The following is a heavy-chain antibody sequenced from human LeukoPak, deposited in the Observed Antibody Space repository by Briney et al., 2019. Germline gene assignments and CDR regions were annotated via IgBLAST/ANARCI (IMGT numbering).Heavy chain of an antibody. CDR2: ISGGGGTT. Sequence: GGSLRLSCAASGFIFNGYNMNWVRQAPGKGLEWVAVISGGGGTTNYADSVKGRFTISRDNSKKMVYLQMNSLRAEDTAVYYCAFNWIGLLSGYFDHWGQGTLVPVSS. CDR1: GFIFNGYN. CDR3: AFNWIGLLSGYFDH. D-gene: IGHD1-26*01. V-gene: IGHV3-23*01. J-gene: IGHJ4*02.